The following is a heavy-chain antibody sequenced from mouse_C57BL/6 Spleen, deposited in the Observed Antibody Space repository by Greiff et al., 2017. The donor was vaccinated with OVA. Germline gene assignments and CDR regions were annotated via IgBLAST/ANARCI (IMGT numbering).Heavy chain of an antibody. CDR3: ARSGYYYGSSHYAMDY. CDR2: IHPNSGST. V-gene: IGHV1-64*01. Sequence: QVQLQPPGAELVKPGASVKLSCKASGYTFTSYWMHWVKQRPGQGLEWIGMIHPNSGSTNYNEKFKSKATLTVDKSSSTAYMQLSSLTSEDSAVYYCARSGYYYGSSHYAMDYWGQGTSVTVSS. CDR1: GYTFTSYW. J-gene: IGHJ4*01. D-gene: IGHD1-1*01.